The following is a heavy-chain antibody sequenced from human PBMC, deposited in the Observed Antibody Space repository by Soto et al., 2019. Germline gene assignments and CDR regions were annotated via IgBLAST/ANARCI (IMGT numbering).Heavy chain of an antibody. J-gene: IGHJ4*02. V-gene: IGHV1-69*01. CDR1: GGSFTSYS. CDR3: ARCSRYDFWSDSTSPSYYFDY. CDR2: IIPVFGTT. Sequence: QVQLVQSGAEVKKPGSSLKLSCRASGGSFTSYSISWLRQAPGQGLEWMGGIIPVFGTTSYAQRLQGRVTITADESTSTAYLDLSSLISEDTAVYYCARCSRYDFWSDSTSPSYYFDYWGQGTLVSVSS. D-gene: IGHD3-3*01.